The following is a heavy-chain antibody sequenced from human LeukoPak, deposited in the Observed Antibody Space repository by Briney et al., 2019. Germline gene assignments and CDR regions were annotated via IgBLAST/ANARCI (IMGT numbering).Heavy chain of an antibody. CDR1: GGSISSYY. J-gene: IGHJ5*02. CDR2: ISYSGST. V-gene: IGHV4-59*01. Sequence: SETLSLTCTVSGGSISSYYWSWIRQPPGKGLEWIGYISYSGSTNYNPSLKSRVSISVETSKNQFSLKLSSVTAADTAVYYCARGNWNYASFWFDPWGQGTLVTVS. D-gene: IGHD1-7*01. CDR3: ARGNWNYASFWFDP.